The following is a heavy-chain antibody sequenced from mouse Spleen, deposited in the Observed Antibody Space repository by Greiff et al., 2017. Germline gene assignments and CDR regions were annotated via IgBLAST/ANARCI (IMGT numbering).Heavy chain of an antibody. CDR3: ARGWGLRNYFDY. V-gene: IGHV1-66*01. CDR2: IYPGSGNT. D-gene: IGHD2-2*01. Sequence: QVHVKQSGPELVKPGASVKISCKASGYSFTSYYIHWVKQRPGQGLEWIGWIYPGSGNTKYNEKFKGKATLTADTSSSTAYMQLSSLTSEDSAVYYCARGWGLRNYFDYWGQGTTLTVSS. J-gene: IGHJ2*01. CDR1: GYSFTSYY.